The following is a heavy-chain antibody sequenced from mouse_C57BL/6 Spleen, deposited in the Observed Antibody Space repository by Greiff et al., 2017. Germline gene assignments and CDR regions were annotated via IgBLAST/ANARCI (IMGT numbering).Heavy chain of an antibody. J-gene: IGHJ2*01. V-gene: IGHV1-64*01. CDR3: ARGDYGSSYFDY. Sequence: QVQLQQPGAELVKPGASVKLSCKASGYTFTSYWMHWVKQRPGQGLERIGMIHPNSGSTNYNEKFKSKATLTVDKSSSTAYMQLSSLTSEDSAVYYCARGDYGSSYFDYWGQGTTLTVSS. D-gene: IGHD1-1*01. CDR1: GYTFTSYW. CDR2: IHPNSGST.